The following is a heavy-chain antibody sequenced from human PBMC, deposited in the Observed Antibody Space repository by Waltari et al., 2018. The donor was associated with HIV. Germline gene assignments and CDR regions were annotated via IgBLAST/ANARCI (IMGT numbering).Heavy chain of an antibody. CDR3: AGGVPVDTTMGKYYYYAMYV. CDR2: LGPSGGNK. CDR1: GDTFSNYY. Sequence: QVQLVQSGAEVKKPGASVKVSCKASGDTFSNYYMNWVRQSPGQGLEWMVILGPSGGNKNYAQKVQGRVTMTRDASARTVYMALSTLRSEDTAIDYCAGGVPVDTTMGKYYYYAMYVCGRGTTVTVSS. J-gene: IGHJ6*02. D-gene: IGHD5-18*01. V-gene: IGHV1-46*04.